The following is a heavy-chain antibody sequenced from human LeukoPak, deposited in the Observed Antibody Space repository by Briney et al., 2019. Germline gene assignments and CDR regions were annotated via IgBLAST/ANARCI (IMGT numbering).Heavy chain of an antibody. J-gene: IGHJ6*02. CDR3: AKSYDYGDYGSDV. CDR2: IPYDGSNK. V-gene: IGHV3-30*18. D-gene: IGHD4-17*01. Sequence: QPGRSLRLSCAASGFTFSSYGMHWDRQAPGKGLEWVAVIPYDGSNKYYADSVKGRFTISRDNSKNTLYLQMNSLRAEDTAVYYCAKSYDYGDYGSDVWGQGTTVTVSS. CDR1: GFTFSSYG.